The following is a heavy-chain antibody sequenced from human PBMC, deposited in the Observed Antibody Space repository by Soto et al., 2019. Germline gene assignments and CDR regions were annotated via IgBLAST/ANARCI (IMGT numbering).Heavy chain of an antibody. CDR2: ISDGGDLT. CDR1: GFAFSSHP. CDR3: ARRAFGSSRSFDL. V-gene: IGHV3-23*01. Sequence: GGSLRLSCAAPGFAFSSHPMSWVRQAPERGLEWVSGISDGGDLTYNADSVKGRFTISRDNSKNILFPQMNSLRAEDTALYYCARRAFGSSRSFDLWGQGTMVTVSS. D-gene: IGHD6-6*01. J-gene: IGHJ3*01.